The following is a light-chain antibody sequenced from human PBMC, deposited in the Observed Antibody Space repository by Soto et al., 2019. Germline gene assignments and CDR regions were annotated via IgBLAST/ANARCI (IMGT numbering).Light chain of an antibody. J-gene: IGKJ5*01. CDR1: QSVSSN. V-gene: IGKV3D-15*01. CDR3: QQYNNSPPIT. Sequence: AALSASLRGPPPLSCRPSQSVSSNLAWYQQKPGQAPRRLIYGASTRATGVPARFSGSGAGTEFTLTITSLQAEDFAVYYCQQYNNSPPITFGQGRLLEIK. CDR2: GAS.